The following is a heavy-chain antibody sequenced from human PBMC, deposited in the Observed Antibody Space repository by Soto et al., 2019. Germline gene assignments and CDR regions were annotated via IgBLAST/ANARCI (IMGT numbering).Heavy chain of an antibody. CDR3: ARGEVVVVPAAMPLGYYGMDV. Sequence: GGSLRLSCAASGFTFSSYWMHWVRQAPGKGLVWVSRINSDGSSTSYADSVKGRFTISRDNAKNTLYLQMNSLRAEDTAVYYCARGEVVVVPAAMPLGYYGMDVWGQGTTVTVSS. CDR2: INSDGSST. D-gene: IGHD2-2*01. J-gene: IGHJ6*02. CDR1: GFTFSSYW. V-gene: IGHV3-74*01.